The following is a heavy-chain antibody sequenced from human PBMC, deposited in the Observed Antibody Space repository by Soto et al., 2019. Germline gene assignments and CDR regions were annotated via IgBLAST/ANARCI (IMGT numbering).Heavy chain of an antibody. CDR1: GYTLTNYG. V-gene: IGHV1-18*01. D-gene: IGHD1-1*01. CDR2: ISGHNGNT. Sequence: QVQLVQSGDEVKKTGASVKVSCRASGYTLTNYGISWVRQAPGQGLFWMGWISGHNGNTLYAQHVQGRLTVSVDTSTNTAYMELMSLNIDATAMYYGVRDWQLSPWGQGTLVTVSS. CDR3: VRDWQLSP. J-gene: IGHJ5*02.